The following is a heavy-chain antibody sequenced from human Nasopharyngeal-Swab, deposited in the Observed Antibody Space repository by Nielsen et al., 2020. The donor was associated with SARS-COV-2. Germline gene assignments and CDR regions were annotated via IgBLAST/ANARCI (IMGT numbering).Heavy chain of an antibody. V-gene: IGHV3-48*02. D-gene: IGHD5-18*01. CDR2: ISSSSSTI. CDR1: GFTFSSYI. J-gene: IGHJ4*02. CDR3: ARAGYSYGQYYFDY. Sequence: GGSLRLSCAASGFTFSSYIMNWVRQAPGKGLEWVSYISSSSSTIYYADSVKGRFTISRDNAKNSLYLQMNSLRDEDTAVYYCARAGYSYGQYYFDYWGQGTLVTVSS.